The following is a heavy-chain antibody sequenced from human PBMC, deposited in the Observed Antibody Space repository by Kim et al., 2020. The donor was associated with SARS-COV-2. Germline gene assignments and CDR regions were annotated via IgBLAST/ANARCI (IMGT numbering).Heavy chain of an antibody. CDR3: LRDFLGV. Sequence: QDGSEKNYVDSVKGRLPIARDNAKNSLHLQMSSLRVEDTAVYYCLRDFLGVWGQGTTVTVSS. D-gene: IGHD3-16*01. J-gene: IGHJ6*02. CDR2: QDGSEK. V-gene: IGHV3-7*01.